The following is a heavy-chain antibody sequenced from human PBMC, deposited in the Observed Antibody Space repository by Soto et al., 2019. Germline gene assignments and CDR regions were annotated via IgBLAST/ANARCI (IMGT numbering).Heavy chain of an antibody. D-gene: IGHD2-15*01. Sequence: PGGSLRLSCAASGFTFSSYWMSRVRQAPGKGLEWVANIKQDGSEKYYVDSVKGRFTISRDNAKNSLYLQMNSLRAEDTAVYYCARVTFGYCSGGSCYSYYYYYMDVWGKGTTVTVSS. J-gene: IGHJ6*03. CDR1: GFTFSSYW. V-gene: IGHV3-7*01. CDR3: ARVTFGYCSGGSCYSYYYYYMDV. CDR2: IKQDGSEK.